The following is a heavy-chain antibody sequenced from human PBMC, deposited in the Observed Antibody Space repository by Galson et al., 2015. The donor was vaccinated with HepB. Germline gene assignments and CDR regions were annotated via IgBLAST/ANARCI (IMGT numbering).Heavy chain of an antibody. CDR3: ALGYCSSTSCLFDY. D-gene: IGHD2-2*01. Sequence: TLSLTCAVYGGSFSGYYWSWIRQPPGKGLEWIGEINHSGSTNYNPSLKSRVTISVDTSKNQFSLKLSSVTAADTAVYYCALGYCSSTSCLFDYWGQGTLVTVSS. CDR1: GGSFSGYY. J-gene: IGHJ4*02. CDR2: INHSGST. V-gene: IGHV4-34*01.